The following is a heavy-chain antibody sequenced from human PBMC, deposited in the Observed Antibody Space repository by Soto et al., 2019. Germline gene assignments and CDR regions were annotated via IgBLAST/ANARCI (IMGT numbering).Heavy chain of an antibody. Sequence: PSETLSLTCTVSGGSISSSSYYWGWIRQPPGKGLEWIGSIYYSGSTYYNPSLKSRVTISVDTSKNQFSLKLSSVTAADTAVYYCERLVLDGYPGYWGQGTLVTV. CDR3: ERLVLDGYPGY. CDR2: IYYSGST. V-gene: IGHV4-39*01. D-gene: IGHD3-3*01. CDR1: GGSISSSSYY. J-gene: IGHJ4*02.